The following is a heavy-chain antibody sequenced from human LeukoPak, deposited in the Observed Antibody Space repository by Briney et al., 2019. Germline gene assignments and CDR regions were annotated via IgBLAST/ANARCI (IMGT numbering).Heavy chain of an antibody. CDR1: GFTFNTYS. V-gene: IGHV3-21*04. J-gene: IGHJ5*02. CDR2: IDSSGGYM. Sequence: GGSLRLSCEASGFTFNTYSMNWARQAPGKGLEWVSSIDSSGGYMFYADSVKGRFIISRDNAKDSLYLQMNSLRAEDTAVYYCAKDLRGSGSYSWFDPWGQGTLVTVSS. D-gene: IGHD3-10*01. CDR3: AKDLRGSGSYSWFDP.